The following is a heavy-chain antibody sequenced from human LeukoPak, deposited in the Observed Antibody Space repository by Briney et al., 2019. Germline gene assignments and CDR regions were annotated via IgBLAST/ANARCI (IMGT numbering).Heavy chain of an antibody. Sequence: ASVKVSCKASGYTFTGYYMHWVRQAPGQGLEWMGWISPNSGGTNYAQKFQGRVTMTRDTSIGTAYMELSRLRSDDTAVYYCARDRLRVAAAGYDAFDIWGQGTMVTVSS. CDR3: ARDRLRVAAAGYDAFDI. CDR1: GYTFTGYY. V-gene: IGHV1-2*02. J-gene: IGHJ3*02. D-gene: IGHD6-13*01. CDR2: ISPNSGGT.